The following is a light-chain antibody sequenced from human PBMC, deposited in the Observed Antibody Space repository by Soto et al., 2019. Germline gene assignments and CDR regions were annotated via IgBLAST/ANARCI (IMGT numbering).Light chain of an antibody. CDR1: SSDVGGYNF. Sequence: QSALTQPASVSGSPGQSITVCCTGTSSDVGGYNFVSWYQQHPGKAPKLMIYNVSNRPSGVSNRFSGSKSGNTASLTISDLQAEDEADYYCSSYASGTTLFVFGTGTKLTVL. CDR3: SSYASGTTLFV. CDR2: NVS. V-gene: IGLV2-14*01. J-gene: IGLJ1*01.